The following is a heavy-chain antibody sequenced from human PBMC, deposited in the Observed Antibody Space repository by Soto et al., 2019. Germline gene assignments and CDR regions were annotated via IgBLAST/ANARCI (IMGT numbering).Heavy chain of an antibody. CDR3: AAPNYYGAYGMDV. Sequence: GGSLRLSCAASGFTFSSYWMSWVRQAPGKGLEWVANIKQDGSEKYYVDSVKGRFTISRDNAKNSLYLQMNSLRAEDTAVYYCAAPNYYGAYGMDVWGQGTTVTVSS. CDR1: GFTFSSYW. D-gene: IGHD3-10*01. CDR2: IKQDGSEK. J-gene: IGHJ6*02. V-gene: IGHV3-7*05.